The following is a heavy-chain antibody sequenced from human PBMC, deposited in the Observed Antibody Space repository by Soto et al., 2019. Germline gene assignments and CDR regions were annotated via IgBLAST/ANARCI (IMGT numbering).Heavy chain of an antibody. CDR1: GFTFSTYG. Sequence: HPGGSLRLSCAASGFTFSTYGMHWVRQAPGKGLEWVAVIWYDGSNKYYADSVKGRFTISRDNSKNTLYLQMNSLRAEDTAVYYCARDYGQWLLTGGFDYWGQGT. V-gene: IGHV3-33*01. CDR3: ARDYGQWLLTGGFDY. J-gene: IGHJ4*02. CDR2: IWYDGSNK. D-gene: IGHD6-19*01.